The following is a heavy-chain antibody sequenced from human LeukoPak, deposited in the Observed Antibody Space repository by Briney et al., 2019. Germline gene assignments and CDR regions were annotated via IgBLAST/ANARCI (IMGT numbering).Heavy chain of an antibody. V-gene: IGHV3-30*04. J-gene: IGHJ3*02. CDR2: ISYDGNIK. Sequence: HAGRSLRLSCAASGFTFSSYAMHWVRQAPGKGLEWVAVISYDGNIKYYTDSVKGRFTISRDNSKNTLYLQMNSLRAEDTAVYYCARDYLMGGTTGKAFDIWGQGTMVTISS. CDR3: ARDYLMGGTTGKAFDI. CDR1: GFTFSSYA. D-gene: IGHD1-26*01.